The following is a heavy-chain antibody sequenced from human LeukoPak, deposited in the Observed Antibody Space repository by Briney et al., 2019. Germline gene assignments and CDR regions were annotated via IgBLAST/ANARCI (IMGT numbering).Heavy chain of an antibody. V-gene: IGHV4-34*01. Sequence: EPSETLSLTCAVYGGSFSGYYWSWIRQPPGKGLEWIGEINHSGSTNYNPSLKSRVTISVDTSKNQFSLKLSSVTAADTAVYYCARLILYSHDYVWGSYRPRPPPTKGYFDYWGQGTLVTVSS. CDR2: INHSGST. D-gene: IGHD3-16*02. CDR3: ARLILYSHDYVWGSYRPRPPPTKGYFDY. J-gene: IGHJ4*02. CDR1: GGSFSGYY.